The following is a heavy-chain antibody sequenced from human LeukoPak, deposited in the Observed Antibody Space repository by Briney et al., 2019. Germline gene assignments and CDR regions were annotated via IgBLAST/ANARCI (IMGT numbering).Heavy chain of an antibody. CDR1: GGSISNGDYY. CDR2: IHYSGIT. D-gene: IGHD3-10*01. Sequence: SQTLSLTCIVSGGSISNGDYYWSWIRQHPGKGLEWMGYIHYSGITYYHPSLKSRLTISVDTSKNQFSLKLSSVTAADTAVYYCASQRVGGFFDYWGQGTLVTVSS. J-gene: IGHJ4*02. V-gene: IGHV4-31*03. CDR3: ASQRVGGFFDY.